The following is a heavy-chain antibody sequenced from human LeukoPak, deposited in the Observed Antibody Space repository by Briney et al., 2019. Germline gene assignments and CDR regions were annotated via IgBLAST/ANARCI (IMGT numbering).Heavy chain of an antibody. CDR3: ARESLTWLQSRTSWFDP. Sequence: SETLSLTCTVSGGSISGSTYFWGWIRQPPGKGLEWIGTIYYSGSTYYNLSLKSRVTISVDSSKDQFSLRLSSVTAADTAVYYCARESLTWLQSRTSWFDPWGQGTLVTVSS. CDR2: IYYSGST. D-gene: IGHD5-24*01. V-gene: IGHV4-39*07. CDR1: GGSISGSTYF. J-gene: IGHJ5*02.